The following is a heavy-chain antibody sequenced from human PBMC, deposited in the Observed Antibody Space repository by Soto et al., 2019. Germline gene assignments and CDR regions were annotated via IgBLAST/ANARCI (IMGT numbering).Heavy chain of an antibody. CDR2: INHSGST. Sequence: KPSETLSLTCAVYGGSFSGYYWSWIRQAPGKGLEWIGEINHSGSTNYKMSLKSRVTILVDTSKNQFSLKLSSVTAADTAVYYCARVYYGSGSHYNPFDYWGQGTLVTVSS. J-gene: IGHJ4*01. D-gene: IGHD3-10*01. CDR3: ARVYYGSGSHYNPFDY. CDR1: GGSFSGYY. V-gene: IGHV4-34*01.